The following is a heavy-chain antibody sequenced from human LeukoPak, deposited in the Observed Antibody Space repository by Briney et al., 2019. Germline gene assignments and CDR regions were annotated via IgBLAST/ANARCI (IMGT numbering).Heavy chain of an antibody. J-gene: IGHJ4*02. V-gene: IGHV3-23*01. Sequence: PGGSLRLSCAASGFTLNNYAMTWARQAPGEGLEWVSAICASGGNTYYADSVKGRFTISRDTSKNTLYLQMNSLRAEDTAVYYCAKVISSSCGIGGYWGQGTLVTVSS. CDR2: ICASGGNT. CDR3: AKVISSSCGIGGY. D-gene: IGHD6-13*01. CDR1: GFTLNNYA.